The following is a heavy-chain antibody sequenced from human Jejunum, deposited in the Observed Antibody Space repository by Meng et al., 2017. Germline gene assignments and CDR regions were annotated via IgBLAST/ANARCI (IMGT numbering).Heavy chain of an antibody. J-gene: IGHJ4*02. Sequence: QVQRHQWGAGLLKPSETLSLTCAVYGGSYSGDCWSWLRQPPGKGLEWIGEIHHSVRTNNSPSLKSRVTTSLDTSKNQFSLKLTSVTAADTAVYYCARDHWGSLDYWGQGVLVTVSS. D-gene: IGHD7-27*01. V-gene: IGHV4-34*01. CDR1: GGSYSGDC. CDR3: ARDHWGSLDY. CDR2: IHHSVRT.